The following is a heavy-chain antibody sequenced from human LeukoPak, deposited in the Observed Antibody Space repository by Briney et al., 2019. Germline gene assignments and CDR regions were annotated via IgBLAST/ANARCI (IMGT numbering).Heavy chain of an antibody. D-gene: IGHD6-13*01. Sequence: GESLKISCKGSGYSFTSYWIGWVRQMPGKGLEWMGIIYPGDSGTRYSPSFQGQVTISADKSISTAYLQWSSLKASDTAMYYCARGQQLVRSWFDPWGQGTLVTVSS. CDR2: IYPGDSGT. CDR1: GYSFTSYW. CDR3: ARGQQLVRSWFDP. J-gene: IGHJ5*02. V-gene: IGHV5-51*01.